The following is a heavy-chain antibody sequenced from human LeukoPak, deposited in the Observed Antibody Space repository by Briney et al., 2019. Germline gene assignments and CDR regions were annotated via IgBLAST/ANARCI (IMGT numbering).Heavy chain of an antibody. CDR2: IYYIVNT. Sequence: PSETLSLTCTVSGGSISSYYWSWIRQPPGQGLEWIGYIYYIVNTNYNPSLKSRVTMSVDTSRNQVSLKLSSVTAADTAVYYCATAGPVAVAGTDYFDSWGQGTLVTVSS. V-gene: IGHV4-59*01. CDR3: ATAGPVAVAGTDYFDS. CDR1: GGSISSYY. D-gene: IGHD6-19*01. J-gene: IGHJ4*02.